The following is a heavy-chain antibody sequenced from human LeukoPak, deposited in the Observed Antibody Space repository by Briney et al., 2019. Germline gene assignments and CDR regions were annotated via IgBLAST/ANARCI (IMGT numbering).Heavy chain of an antibody. CDR1: GYSFTDYY. Sequence: ASVKVSCKTSGYSFTDYYMHWVRQAPGQGLEWMGWINPNSGGTSSAQKFQGRGTTTRDTSISTVYMEVSWLTSDDTAIYYCARADRLHGGPYLIGPWGQGTLVTVSS. D-gene: IGHD2-21*01. J-gene: IGHJ5*02. CDR2: INPNSGGT. CDR3: ARADRLHGGPYLIGP. V-gene: IGHV1-2*02.